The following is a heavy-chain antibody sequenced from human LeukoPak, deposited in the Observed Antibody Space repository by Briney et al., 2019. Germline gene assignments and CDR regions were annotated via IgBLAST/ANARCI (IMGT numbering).Heavy chain of an antibody. CDR2: ISGSGGST. V-gene: IGHV3-23*01. D-gene: IGHD3-10*01. CDR1: GFTFSSYA. J-gene: IGHJ6*02. CDR3: AKDLWEVLLWFGELNLNYYYGMDV. Sequence: GGSLRLSYAASGFTFSSYAMSWVRQAPGKGLEWVSAISGSGGSTYYADSVKGRFTISRDNSKNTLYLQMNSLRAEDTAVYYCAKDLWEVLLWFGELNLNYYYGMDVWGQGTTVTVSS.